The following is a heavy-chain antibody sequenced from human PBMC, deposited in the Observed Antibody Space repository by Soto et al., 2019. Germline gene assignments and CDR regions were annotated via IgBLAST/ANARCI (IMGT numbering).Heavy chain of an antibody. D-gene: IGHD4-4*01. J-gene: IGHJ4*02. Sequence: EVQVLESGGGLVQPGGSLRLSCAASEFTFSSYAMSWVRQAPGKGLEWVSGISGTGGGTNYADSVKGRFTISRDNSKNTVYLQMNSLRAEDTAVYYCAKPHRDGYSTAFFYHWGQGTLVTVSS. CDR2: ISGTGGGT. V-gene: IGHV3-23*01. CDR3: AKPHRDGYSTAFFYH. CDR1: EFTFSSYA.